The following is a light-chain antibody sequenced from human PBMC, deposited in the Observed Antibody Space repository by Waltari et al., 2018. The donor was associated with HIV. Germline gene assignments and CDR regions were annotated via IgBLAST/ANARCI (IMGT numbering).Light chain of an antibody. CDR2: EVN. CDR3: CSYAGGNSYV. J-gene: IGLJ1*01. V-gene: IGLV2-23*02. CDR1: SSDVGNYNV. Sequence: QSALTQPASVSASPGQSITISCTGTSSDVGNYNVVSWYRQFPDKAPQLLIFEVNKRPSGVSNRFSCSKSGNSASLTIAGLLADDEADYYCCSYAGGNSYVFGTGTKVTVL.